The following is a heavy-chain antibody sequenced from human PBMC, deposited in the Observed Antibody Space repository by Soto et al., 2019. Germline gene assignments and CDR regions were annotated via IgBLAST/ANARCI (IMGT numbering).Heavy chain of an antibody. J-gene: IGHJ3*02. CDR2: IWYDGSNK. D-gene: IGHD5-18*01. Sequence: PGGSLRLSCAASGFTFSSYGMHWVRQAPGKGLEWVAVIWYDGSNKYYADSVKGRFTISRDNSKNTLYLQMNSLRAEDTAVYYCARVDTAREAFDNWGQGTMVTVSS. CDR3: ARVDTAREAFDN. V-gene: IGHV3-33*01. CDR1: GFTFSSYG.